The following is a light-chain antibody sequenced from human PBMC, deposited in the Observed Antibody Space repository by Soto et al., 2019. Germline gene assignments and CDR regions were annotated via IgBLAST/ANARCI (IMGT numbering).Light chain of an antibody. CDR2: KAS. Sequence: DIQMTQSPSTLSASVGDRVTITCRASQSISSWLAWYQQKPGTAPNLLIYKASTLQSWVPSRFSGSGSVTEFTLTISSLQPDDSATYYCQQYNDNWTFGQGTKVEIK. J-gene: IGKJ1*01. V-gene: IGKV1-5*03. CDR1: QSISSW. CDR3: QQYNDNWT.